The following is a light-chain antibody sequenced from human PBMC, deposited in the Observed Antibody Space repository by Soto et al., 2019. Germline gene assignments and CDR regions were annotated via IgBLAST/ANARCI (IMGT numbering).Light chain of an antibody. Sequence: QSALTQPASVSVSPGQSITISCTGTSSDIDNYNHVSWYQQPPGKAPKLMIYDVNNRPSGVSNRFSGSKSGNTASLTISGLQAEDEADYYCSSYTSTTFYVFGTGTKVTV. J-gene: IGLJ1*01. CDR3: SSYTSTTFYV. CDR2: DVN. V-gene: IGLV2-14*01. CDR1: SSDIDNYNH.